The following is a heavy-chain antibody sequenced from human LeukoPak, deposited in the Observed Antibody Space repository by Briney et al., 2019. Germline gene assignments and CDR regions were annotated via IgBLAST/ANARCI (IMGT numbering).Heavy chain of an antibody. CDR2: ISGSGGTT. CDR1: GITLSNYG. J-gene: IGHJ4*02. Sequence: GGSLRLSCAVSGITLSNYGMSWVRQAPGKWLEWVAGISGSGGTTNYADSVKGRFTISRDNPKNTLFLHMNSLRAEDTTVYFCAKRGVVIRVILVGFHKEAYYFDSWGQGALVTVSS. D-gene: IGHD3-22*01. V-gene: IGHV3-23*01. CDR3: AKRGVVIRVILVGFHKEAYYFDS.